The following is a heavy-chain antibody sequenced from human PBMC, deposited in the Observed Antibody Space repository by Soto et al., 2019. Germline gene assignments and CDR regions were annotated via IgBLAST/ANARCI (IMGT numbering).Heavy chain of an antibody. V-gene: IGHV1-58*02. Sequence: SVKVSCKASGFTFTSSAMQWVRQARGQRLEWIRWIVVGSGNTNYAQKFQERVTITRDMSTSTAYMELSSLRSEDTAVYYCAADRYYDFWSGPSYYYMDVWGKGTTVTVSS. CDR2: IVVGSGNT. D-gene: IGHD3-3*01. J-gene: IGHJ6*03. CDR3: AADRYYDFWSGPSYYYMDV. CDR1: GFTFTSSA.